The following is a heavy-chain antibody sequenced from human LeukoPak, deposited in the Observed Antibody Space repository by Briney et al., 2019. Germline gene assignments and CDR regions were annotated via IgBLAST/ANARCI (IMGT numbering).Heavy chain of an antibody. Sequence: GGSLRLSCAASGFTFDDYAMHWVRQAPGKGLEWVSGISWNSGSIGYADSVKGRFTISRDNAKNSLYLQMNSLRAEDTALYYCAKDTLSRYCSGCSCPPSYYYYGMDVWGQGTTVTVSS. J-gene: IGHJ6*02. CDR2: ISWNSGSI. D-gene: IGHD2-15*01. CDR1: GFTFDDYA. CDR3: AKDTLSRYCSGCSCPPSYYYYGMDV. V-gene: IGHV3-9*01.